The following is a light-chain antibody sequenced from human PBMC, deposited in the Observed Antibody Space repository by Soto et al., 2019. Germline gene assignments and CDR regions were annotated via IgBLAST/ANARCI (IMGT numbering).Light chain of an antibody. CDR3: QSYDSTLDARYV. CDR1: GSNIGAGYD. J-gene: IGLJ1*01. V-gene: IGLV1-40*01. Sequence: QSVLTQPPSVSGAPGQRVTISCTGSGSNIGAGYDVHWYQHRPGTAPKLLVFGDSHRPSGVPDRFSGSKSGTSASLAITGLQAEEEGDYYCQSYDSTLDARYVFGTGTKVTVL. CDR2: GDS.